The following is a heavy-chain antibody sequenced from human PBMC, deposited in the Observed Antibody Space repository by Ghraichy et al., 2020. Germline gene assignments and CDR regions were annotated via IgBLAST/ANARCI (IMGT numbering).Heavy chain of an antibody. CDR3: ARSLLVVTRYWYFDL. V-gene: IGHV4-59*01. Sequence: SETLSLTCTVSGGSISSCYWSWIRQPPGKGLKWVGYIYNSGSTNYNPYLKSRVTISVDTSKNQFYLKLSSVTAADTAVYYCARSLLVVTRYWYFDLWGRGTLVTVSS. J-gene: IGHJ2*01. CDR1: GGSISSCY. CDR2: IYNSGST. D-gene: IGHD4-23*01.